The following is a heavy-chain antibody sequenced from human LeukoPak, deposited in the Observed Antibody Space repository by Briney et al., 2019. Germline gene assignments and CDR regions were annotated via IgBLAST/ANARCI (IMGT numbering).Heavy chain of an antibody. D-gene: IGHD3-9*01. CDR1: GGSFSGYY. Sequence: PSETLSLTCAVYGGSFSGYYWSWIRQPPGKGLEWIGEINHSGSTNYNPSLKSRVTISVDTSKNQFSLKLSSVTAADTAVYYCASRRYRVRYFDWLFPLDYWGQGTLVTVSS. CDR3: ASRRYRVRYFDWLFPLDY. V-gene: IGHV4-34*01. CDR2: INHSGST. J-gene: IGHJ4*02.